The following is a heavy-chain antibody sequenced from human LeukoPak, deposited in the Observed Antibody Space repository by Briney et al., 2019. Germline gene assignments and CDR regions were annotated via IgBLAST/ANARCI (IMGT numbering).Heavy chain of an antibody. V-gene: IGHV4-4*07. CDR1: GGSISSYY. Sequence: SETLSLTCTVSGGSISSYYWSWIRQPAGKGLEWIGRIYTSGSTNYNPSLKSRVTMSVDTSKNQFSLKLSSATAADTAVYYCARSYCSSTSCPGGSLRGEFDPWGQGTLVTVSS. D-gene: IGHD2-2*01. CDR3: ARSYCSSTSCPGGSLRGEFDP. CDR2: IYTSGST. J-gene: IGHJ5*02.